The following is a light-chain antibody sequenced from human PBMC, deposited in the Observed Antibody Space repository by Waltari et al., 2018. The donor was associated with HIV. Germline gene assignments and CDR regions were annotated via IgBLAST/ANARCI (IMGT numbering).Light chain of an antibody. V-gene: IGKV1-5*03. CDR2: RAS. Sequence: DIQMTQSPSPLPACVGDRITITCRASQSIATWLAWYQQKPGKAPKLLIYRASSLETGVPSRFSGSGSGTEFILTISSLQPEDFATYYCQQYNTSSPWTFGQGTKVDI. CDR3: QQYNTSSPWT. CDR1: QSIATW. J-gene: IGKJ1*01.